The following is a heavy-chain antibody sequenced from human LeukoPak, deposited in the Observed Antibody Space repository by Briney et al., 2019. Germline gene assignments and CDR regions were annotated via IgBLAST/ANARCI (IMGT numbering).Heavy chain of an antibody. CDR1: GYTFTGYY. D-gene: IGHD2-2*02. CDR2: INPNSGGT. J-gene: IGHJ5*02. CDR3: ARGEGYCSSTSCYSYWFDP. Sequence: GASVKVSCKASGYTFTGYYMHWVRQAPGQGLEWMGWINPNSGGTNYAQKFQGRVIMTRDTSISTAYMELSRLRSDDTAVYYCARGEGYCSSTSCYSYWFDPWGQGTLVTVSS. V-gene: IGHV1-2*02.